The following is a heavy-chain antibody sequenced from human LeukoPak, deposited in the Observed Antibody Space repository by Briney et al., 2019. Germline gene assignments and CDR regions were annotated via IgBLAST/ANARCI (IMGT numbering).Heavy chain of an antibody. Sequence: GESLKISCKGSGYSFSSYWIGWVHQMPGKGLEWMGIIFPGDSDTRYSPSFQGHVTISADKSISTAYMQWNSLKASDTAMYFCARRNDYYGLDVWGQGTTVTVSS. D-gene: IGHD2-8*01. CDR2: IFPGDSDT. V-gene: IGHV5-51*07. CDR3: ARRNDYYGLDV. J-gene: IGHJ6*02. CDR1: GYSFSSYW.